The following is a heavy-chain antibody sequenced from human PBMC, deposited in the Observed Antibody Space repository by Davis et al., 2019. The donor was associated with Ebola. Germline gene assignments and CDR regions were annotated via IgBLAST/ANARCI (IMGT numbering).Heavy chain of an antibody. V-gene: IGHV4-34*01. Sequence: MPSETLSLTCAVYGASFSGYYWSWIRQPPGKGLEWIGEMNRDGGTNYNPSLESRVTISSDMSKNQFSLKLSSVTAADTAVYYCARALGYCRFDPWGQGTLVTVSS. CDR1: GASFSGYY. D-gene: IGHD2-15*01. CDR3: ARALGYCRFDP. CDR2: MNRDGGT. J-gene: IGHJ5*02.